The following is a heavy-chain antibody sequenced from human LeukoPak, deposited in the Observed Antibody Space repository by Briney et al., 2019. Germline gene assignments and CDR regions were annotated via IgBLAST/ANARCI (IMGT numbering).Heavy chain of an antibody. J-gene: IGHJ4*02. CDR3: ASYAPFDY. CDR1: GYTFTAYY. Sequence: ASVKVSCKASGYTFTAYYMHWVRQAPGQGLEWMGWINPNSGGTNSSQKFQDRVTLTRDTSISTAYMELGSLRSDDTAVYYCASYAPFDYWGQGTLVTVSS. CDR2: INPNSGGT. V-gene: IGHV1-2*02. D-gene: IGHD3-16*01.